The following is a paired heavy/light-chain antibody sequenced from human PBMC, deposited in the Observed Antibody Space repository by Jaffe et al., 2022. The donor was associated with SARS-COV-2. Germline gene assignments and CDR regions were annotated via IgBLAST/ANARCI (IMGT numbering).Heavy chain of an antibody. CDR2: IYYSGST. J-gene: IGHJ3*02. V-gene: IGHV4-30-4*01. Sequence: QVQLQESGPGLVKPSQTLSLTCTVSGGSISSGDYYWSWIRQPPGKGLEWIGYIYYSGSTYYNPSLKSRVTISVDTSKNQFSLKLSSVTAADTAVYYCARDNHELGGPYYYDSSGYLDAFDIWGQGTMVTVSS. CDR1: GGSISSGDYY. D-gene: IGHD3-22*01. CDR3: ARDNHELGGPYYYDSSGYLDAFDI.
Light chain of an antibody. V-gene: IGKV3-11*01. CDR1: QSVSSY. CDR2: DAS. Sequence: EIVLTQSPATLSLSPGERATLSCRASQSVSSYLAWYQQKPGQAPRLLIYDASNRATGIPARFSGSGSGTDFTLTISSLEPEDFAVYYCQQRSNYPTFGGGTKVEIK. J-gene: IGKJ4*01. CDR3: QQRSNYPT.